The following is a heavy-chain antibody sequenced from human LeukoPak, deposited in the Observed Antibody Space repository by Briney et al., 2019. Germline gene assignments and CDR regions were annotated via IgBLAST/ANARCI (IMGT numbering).Heavy chain of an antibody. V-gene: IGHV3-23*01. D-gene: IGHD6-19*01. J-gene: IGHJ4*02. CDR2: ISGSGGST. CDR1: GFTFSSYA. CDR3: ACSSGWPQYCFDY. Sequence: PGGSLRLSCAASGFTFSSYAMSWVRQAPGKGLEWVSAISGSGGSTYYADSVKGRFTISRDNSKNTLYLQMNSLRAEDTAVYYCACSSGWPQYCFDYWGQGTLVTVSS.